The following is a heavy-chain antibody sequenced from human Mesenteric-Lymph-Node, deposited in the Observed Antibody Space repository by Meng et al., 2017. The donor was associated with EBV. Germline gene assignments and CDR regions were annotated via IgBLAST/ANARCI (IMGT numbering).Heavy chain of an antibody. Sequence: QVQLVQSWAEVKKPGASVKVSCKPSGYTFPNYGISWVRQAPGQGLEWMGSISPYNDNTYDAEKFQGRVTMTTDTSTRTVYVELRSLRSDDTAVYYCAREGSGDGYNFDYWGQGTLVTVSS. CDR1: GYTFPNYG. D-gene: IGHD5-24*01. V-gene: IGHV1-18*01. J-gene: IGHJ4*02. CDR3: AREGSGDGYNFDY. CDR2: ISPYNDNT.